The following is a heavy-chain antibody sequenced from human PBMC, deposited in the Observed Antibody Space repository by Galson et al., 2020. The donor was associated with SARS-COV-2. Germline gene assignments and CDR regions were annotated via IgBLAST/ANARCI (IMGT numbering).Heavy chain of an antibody. CDR1: GFTFSNYA. Sequence: QAGGSLRLSCAASGFTFSNYAMTWVRQAPGKGLEWVSSISGSGGSTYYADSVKGRFTISRDNSQNTLSLQMNSLRAEDTAVYFCAKKTDGVGRWYGESQTWYYFDYWGQGTLVTVSS. D-gene: IGHD3-10*01. V-gene: IGHV3-23*01. CDR2: ISGSGGST. J-gene: IGHJ4*02. CDR3: AKKTDGVGRWYGESQTWYYFDY.